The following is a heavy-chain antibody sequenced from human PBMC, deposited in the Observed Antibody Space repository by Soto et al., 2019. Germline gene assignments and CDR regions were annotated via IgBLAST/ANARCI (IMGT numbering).Heavy chain of an antibody. Sequence: PSETLSLTCAVSGGSISSNQCWSLVRQSPGKGLEWIGEIYHSGSTNYNPSLKSRVTMSVDKSNKQFSLKMISVTAADTAVYYCARALTDAEGFGYYYGMDVWGQGTPVTVSS. CDR2: IYHSGST. D-gene: IGHD3-10*01. CDR3: ARALTDAEGFGYYYGMDV. V-gene: IGHV4-4*02. CDR1: GGSISSNQC. J-gene: IGHJ6*02.